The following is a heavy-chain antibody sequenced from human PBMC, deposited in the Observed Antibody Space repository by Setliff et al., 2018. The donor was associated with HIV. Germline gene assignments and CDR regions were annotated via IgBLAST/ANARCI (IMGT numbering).Heavy chain of an antibody. CDR2: INHSGST. CDR1: GGSFTDYY. Sequence: ASETLSLTCAVFGGSFTDYYWIWIRQPPGKGLEWIGEINHSGSTHYNPSLKSRFIISVDTSKNQFSLKVNSMTAADTAVYYCARGATLLPGYSDRWEYFYMDVWGKGTTVTVSS. J-gene: IGHJ6*03. CDR3: ARGATLLPGYSDRWEYFYMDV. V-gene: IGHV4-34*01. D-gene: IGHD5-12*01.